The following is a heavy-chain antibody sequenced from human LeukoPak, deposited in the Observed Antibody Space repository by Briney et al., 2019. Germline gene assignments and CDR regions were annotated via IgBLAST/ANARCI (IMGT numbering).Heavy chain of an antibody. V-gene: IGHV1-69*06. CDR3: ASLYCSGGSCYPKT. CDR1: GGTFSSYA. J-gene: IGHJ5*02. CDR2: IIPIFGTA. D-gene: IGHD2-15*01. Sequence: GASVKVSCKASGGTFSSYAISWVRQAPGQGLEWMGGIIPIFGTANYAQKFQGRVTITADKSTSTAYMELSSLRSEDTAVYYCASLYCSGGSCYPKTWGQGTLVTVSS.